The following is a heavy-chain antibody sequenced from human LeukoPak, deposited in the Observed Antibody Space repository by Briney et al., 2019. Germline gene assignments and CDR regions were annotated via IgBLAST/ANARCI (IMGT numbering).Heavy chain of an antibody. V-gene: IGHV4-39*01. CDR3: ARNITSVIPAGYFDY. CDR2: IYNTWST. D-gene: IGHD2-2*01. CDR1: GGSIGSGRYY. Sequence: RSSETLSLTCSVSGGSIGSGRYYWAWIRQPPGKELEWIGSIYNTWSTSYNPPLKSRVTMSVDTSKNQFSLRLSSVTAADTAVYYCARNITSVIPAGYFDYWGQGTLVTVSS. J-gene: IGHJ4*02.